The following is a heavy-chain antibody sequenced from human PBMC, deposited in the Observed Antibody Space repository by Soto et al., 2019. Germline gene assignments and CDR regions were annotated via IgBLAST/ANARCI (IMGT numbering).Heavy chain of an antibody. Sequence: PSETLSLTCAVSGGSISSGGYSWSWIRQPPGKGLEWIGYIYHGSTYYNPSLKSRVTISVDRSKNQFSLHLNSVTAADTAVYSCAGEPKGGPAAGAFDIWGQGTMVTVSS. V-gene: IGHV4-30-2*01. CDR1: GGSISSGGYS. D-gene: IGHD2-2*01. CDR3: AGEPKGGPAAGAFDI. CDR2: IYHGST. J-gene: IGHJ3*02.